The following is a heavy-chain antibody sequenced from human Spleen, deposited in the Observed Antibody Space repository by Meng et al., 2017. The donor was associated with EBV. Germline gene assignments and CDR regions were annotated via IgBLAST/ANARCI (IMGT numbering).Heavy chain of an antibody. CDR3: ARAYDSSGYYSYH. CDR1: AYTFTGYY. J-gene: IGHJ4*02. CDR2: INPNSGDT. Sequence: QVQLVQSGAEVQKPGASVKVSCKASAYTFTGYYMHGVRQAPGQGLEWMGRINPNSGDTNYAQKFQGRVTMTRDTSITTAYMELSRLRSDDTAVYYCARAYDSSGYYSYHWGQGTLVTVSS. D-gene: IGHD3-22*01. V-gene: IGHV1-2*06.